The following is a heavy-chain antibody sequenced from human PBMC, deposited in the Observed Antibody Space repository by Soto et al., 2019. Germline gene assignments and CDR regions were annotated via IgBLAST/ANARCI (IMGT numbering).Heavy chain of an antibody. CDR1: GFTFSTYT. CDR2: MSYDGREK. CDR3: RIELDF. V-gene: IGHV3-30-3*01. J-gene: IGHJ4*02. D-gene: IGHD2-15*01. Sequence: PGGSRNLSCPASGFTFSTYTLHWVRQAPGKGLEWVALMSYDGREKYYADSVKGRFTISSDNSKNTLYLQMNSLSAEGTALYYCRIELDFWGQGTLVTVSS.